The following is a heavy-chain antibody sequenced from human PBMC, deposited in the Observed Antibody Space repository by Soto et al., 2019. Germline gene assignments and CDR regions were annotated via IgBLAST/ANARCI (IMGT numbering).Heavy chain of an antibody. V-gene: IGHV3-48*02. CDR2: ISSSSSTI. J-gene: IGHJ4*02. CDR3: GRGLYYYDSSGYWGY. CDR1: GFTFSSYS. D-gene: IGHD3-22*01. Sequence: GGSLRLACAASGFTFSSYSMNWVRQAPGKGLEWVSYISSSSSTIYYADSVQGRFTIPRDNAKNSLYLQMNSLRDEETAVYYCGRGLYYYDSSGYWGYWGQGT.